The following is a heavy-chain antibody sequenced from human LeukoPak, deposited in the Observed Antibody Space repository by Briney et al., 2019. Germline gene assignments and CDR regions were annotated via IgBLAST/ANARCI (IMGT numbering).Heavy chain of an antibody. CDR2: ISSSSSYI. V-gene: IGHV3-21*01. CDR3: ARGGYYDSSGYYSSVDY. Sequence: PGGSLRLSCAASGFTFSSYSMNWVRQAPGKGLEWVSSISSSSSYIYYADSVKGRFTISRDNAKNSLYLQMNSLRAEDTAVYYCARGGYYDSSGYYSSVDYWGQGTLVTVSS. D-gene: IGHD3-22*01. CDR1: GFTFSSYS. J-gene: IGHJ4*02.